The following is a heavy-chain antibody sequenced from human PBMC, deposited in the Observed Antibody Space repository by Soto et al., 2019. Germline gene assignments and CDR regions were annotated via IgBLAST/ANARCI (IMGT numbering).Heavy chain of an antibody. V-gene: IGHV4-59*01. D-gene: IGHD3-9*01. J-gene: IGHJ3*02. Sequence: SETLSLTCTVSGGSISSYYWSWIRQPPGKGLEWIGYIYYSGSTNYNPSLKSRVTISVDTSKNQFSRKLSSVTAADTAVYYCARVNTWFDAFDIWGQGTMVTVSS. CDR1: GGSISSYY. CDR2: IYYSGST. CDR3: ARVNTWFDAFDI.